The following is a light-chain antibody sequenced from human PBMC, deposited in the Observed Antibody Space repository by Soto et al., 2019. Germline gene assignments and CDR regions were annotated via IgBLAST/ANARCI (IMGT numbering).Light chain of an antibody. J-gene: IGKJ2*01. CDR2: AAS. CDR1: QSVSSAY. CDR3: QQYVGSPVT. V-gene: IGKV3-20*01. Sequence: EIVLPQSPGTLSLSPGERATLSCRASQSVSSAYLAWYQQRLGQAPRLLIYAASSRATGIPDRFSGSGSGTDFSLTISRLEPEDFAVYYCQQYVGSPVTFGQGTKLEIK.